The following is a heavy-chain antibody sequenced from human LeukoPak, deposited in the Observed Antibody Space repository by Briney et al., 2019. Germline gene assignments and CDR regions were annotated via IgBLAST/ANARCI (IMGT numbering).Heavy chain of an antibody. V-gene: IGHV4-59*01. CDR2: IYYSGST. Sequence: SETLSLTCTVSGGSISSYYWSWIRQPPGKGLEWIGYIYYSGSTNYNPSLKSRVTISVDTSKNQFSPKLSSVTAADTAVYYCARDDDSSGPGFDYWGQGTLVTV. CDR1: GGSISSYY. J-gene: IGHJ4*02. CDR3: ARDDDSSGPGFDY. D-gene: IGHD3-22*01.